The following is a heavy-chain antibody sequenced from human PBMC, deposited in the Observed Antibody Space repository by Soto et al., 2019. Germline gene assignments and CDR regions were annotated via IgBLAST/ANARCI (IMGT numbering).Heavy chain of an antibody. CDR3: VQMEGMDPGAYAFDY. Sequence: EVQVLESGGGLVQPGGSLRLSCAATGFTFSDFAMSWVPQAPGKGLEWVSRIYGGGNGPHYADSVKGRVTISREKSKNTLYLRVNILSAEETAVYYCVQMEGMDPGAYAFDYWGQGTLVTVSS. CDR2: IYGGGNGP. CDR1: GFTFSDFA. V-gene: IGHV3-23*03. J-gene: IGHJ4*02. D-gene: IGHD5-18*01.